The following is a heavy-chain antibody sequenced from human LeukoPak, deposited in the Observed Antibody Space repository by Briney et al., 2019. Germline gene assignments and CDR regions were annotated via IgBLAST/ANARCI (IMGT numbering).Heavy chain of an antibody. CDR1: GYTFTSYA. CDR3: ARDQAVTMVRGVTDAFDI. J-gene: IGHJ3*02. D-gene: IGHD3-10*01. Sequence: ASVKVSCKASGYTFTSYAMNWVRQAPGQGLEWMGWISAYNGNTNYAQKLQGRVTMTTDTSTSTAYMELRSLRSDDTAVYYCARDQAVTMVRGVTDAFDIWGQGTMVTVSS. V-gene: IGHV1-18*01. CDR2: ISAYNGNT.